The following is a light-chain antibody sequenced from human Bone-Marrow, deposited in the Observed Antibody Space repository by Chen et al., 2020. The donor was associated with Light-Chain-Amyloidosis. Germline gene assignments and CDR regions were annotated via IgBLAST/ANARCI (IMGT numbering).Light chain of an antibody. Sequence: QTALTQPPSASGSPGHSVTISCIGFSFDYVSWYQQHPGKAPKLLIYEFTKRPSGVPARFSGTRSGTTASLTVSGLQAEDEADYHCGSYAGTNNWIFGGGTKLTVL. CDR1: SFDY. V-gene: IGLV2-8*01. CDR2: EFT. CDR3: GSYAGTNNWI. J-gene: IGLJ2*01.